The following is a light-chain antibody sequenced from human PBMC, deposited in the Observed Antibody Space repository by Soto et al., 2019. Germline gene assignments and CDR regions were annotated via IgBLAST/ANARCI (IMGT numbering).Light chain of an antibody. CDR3: QQYNTSSST. CDR1: QSISSW. CDR2: KAS. J-gene: IGKJ1*01. Sequence: DIQMTQSPSTLSASIGDRVTITCRASQSISSWLAWYQQKPGKAPNLLIYKASTLESGVPSRFSGSGSGTEFTLTISSLQPDDFATYYCQQYNTSSSTFGQGTKVEIK. V-gene: IGKV1-5*03.